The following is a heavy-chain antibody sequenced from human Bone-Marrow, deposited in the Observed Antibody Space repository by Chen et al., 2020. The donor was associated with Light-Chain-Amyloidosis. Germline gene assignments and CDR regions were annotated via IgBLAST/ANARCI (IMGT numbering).Heavy chain of an antibody. V-gene: IGHV4-38-2*01. J-gene: IGHJ5*02. Sequence: QVQLQESGPGLVKPSETLSLTCAVSGYSISSGFYWGWIRQPPGMGLEWIARIYHSGSTYYNPSLKSRVTISVDTPKNQFSLRVNSVTAADTAVYYCARGLGRGSGWYLWGQGTLVTVSS. CDR2: IYHSGST. D-gene: IGHD6-19*01. CDR1: GYSISSGFY. CDR3: ARGLGRGSGWYL.